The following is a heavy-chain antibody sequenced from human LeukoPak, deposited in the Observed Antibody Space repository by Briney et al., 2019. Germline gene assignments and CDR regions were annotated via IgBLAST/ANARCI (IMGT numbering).Heavy chain of an antibody. D-gene: IGHD3-3*01. V-gene: IGHV4-38-2*02. CDR1: GYSISSGHY. CDR2: IYYSGST. J-gene: IGHJ4*02. Sequence: PSENLSLNCTVSGYSISSGHYWAWIRQSPGKGLELIGNIYYSGSTYYNPSLKSRVTMSVDTSKNQFSLKLSSVTAAYTAVYYCARLDYDFWSGNHDYWGQGTLVTVSS. CDR3: ARLDYDFWSGNHDY.